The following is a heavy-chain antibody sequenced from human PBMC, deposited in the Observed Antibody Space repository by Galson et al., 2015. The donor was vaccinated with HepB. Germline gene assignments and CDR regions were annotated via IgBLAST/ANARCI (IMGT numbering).Heavy chain of an antibody. CDR3: ARPRYYYDSSGYYDAFDI. CDR2: IDPSDSYT. V-gene: IGHV5-10-1*01. D-gene: IGHD3-22*01. J-gene: IGHJ3*02. Sequence: QSGAEVKKPGESLRISCKGSGYSFTSYWISWVRQMPGKGLEWMGRIDPSDSYTNYSPSFQGHVTISADKSISTAYLQWSSLKASDTAMYYCARPRYYYDSSGYYDAFDIWGQGTMVTVSS. CDR1: GYSFTSYW.